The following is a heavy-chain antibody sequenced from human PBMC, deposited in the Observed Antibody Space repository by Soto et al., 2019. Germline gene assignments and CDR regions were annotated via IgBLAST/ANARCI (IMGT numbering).Heavy chain of an antibody. J-gene: IGHJ4*01. Sequence: SERVSLTFAVSSGFINSLHWWSWVRNPPWKGLEWTGQISHSGSTNYNPSLTSRVTISVDKSKNHFSLKLTSVTAADTAVYYCAARHFWSGPWTHTRLDYWGHGNLVTASS. V-gene: IGHV4-4*02. D-gene: IGHD3-3*02. CDR2: ISHSGST. CDR1: SGFINSLHW. CDR3: AARHFWSGPWTHTRLDY.